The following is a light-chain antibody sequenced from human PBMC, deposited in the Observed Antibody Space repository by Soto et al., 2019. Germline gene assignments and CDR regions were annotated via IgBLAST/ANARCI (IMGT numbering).Light chain of an antibody. J-gene: IGKJ5*01. Sequence: EIVLTQSPGTLSLSPGERATLSCRASQSVSNNYLGWYQQKPGQAPRLLIYGASSRATGIPDRFSGSGSGTDFTLTISRLEPEDFAVYYCQQYGSSPLTFGQGTRLEIK. CDR1: QSVSNNY. V-gene: IGKV3-20*01. CDR2: GAS. CDR3: QQYGSSPLT.